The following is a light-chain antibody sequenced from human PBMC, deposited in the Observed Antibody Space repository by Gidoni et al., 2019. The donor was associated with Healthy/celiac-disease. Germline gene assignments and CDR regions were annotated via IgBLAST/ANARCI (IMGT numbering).Light chain of an antibody. J-gene: IGLJ1*01. Sequence: QSALTQPAPVSGSPGQSITISCTGTSSDVGGYNYVSWYQQHPGKAPKLMSYEVSNRPSGVSNRFSGSKSGNTASLTISGLQAEDEADYYCSSYTSSSTYVFGTGTKVTVL. CDR1: SSDVGGYNY. CDR3: SSYTSSSTYV. CDR2: EVS. V-gene: IGLV2-14*01.